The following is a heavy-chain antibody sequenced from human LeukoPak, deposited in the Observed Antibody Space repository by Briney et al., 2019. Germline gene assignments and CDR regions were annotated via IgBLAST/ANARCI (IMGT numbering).Heavy chain of an antibody. CDR1: GRSISNYY. CDR2: IYYSGNT. CDR3: ARVIRNSSGWYFDY. D-gene: IGHD6-19*01. J-gene: IGHJ4*02. V-gene: IGHV4-59*01. Sequence: SETLSLTCTVSGRSISNYYCGWIRQPPGKGLEWIGYIYYSGNTNYIPSLKSRVTISVDTSKNQLSLKLSSVTAADTAVYYCARVIRNSSGWYFDYWGQGTLVTVSS.